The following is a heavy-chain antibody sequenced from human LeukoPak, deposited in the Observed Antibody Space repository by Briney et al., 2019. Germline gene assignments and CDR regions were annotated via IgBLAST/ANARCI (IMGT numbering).Heavy chain of an antibody. V-gene: IGHV3-11*05. Sequence: GGSLRLSCAASGFTFSDYYMSWIPQAPGKGLEGFSFISSSSDNTKYADSVKGRFTISRDNANTLLYLQMNSLRAEDTAVYYCARDTAHIVVVPPIMSLGLDNWSDPWGQGTLVTVSS. D-gene: IGHD2-2*01. CDR1: GFTFSDYY. CDR2: ISSSSDNT. CDR3: ARDTAHIVVVPPIMSLGLDNWSDP. J-gene: IGHJ5*02.